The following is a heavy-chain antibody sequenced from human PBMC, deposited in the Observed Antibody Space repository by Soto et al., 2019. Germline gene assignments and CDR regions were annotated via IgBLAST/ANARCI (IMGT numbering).Heavy chain of an antibody. CDR1: GGSISSGGYS. V-gene: IGHV4-30-2*01. J-gene: IGHJ5*02. Sequence: QLQLQESGSGLVKPSQTLSLTCAVSGGSISSGGYSWSWIRQPPGKGLGWIGYIYHSGSTYYNPSLKSRVTISVDRSKNQFSLKLSSVTAAYTAVYYCARAPGYSGNWFDPWGQGTLVTVSS. CDR3: ARAPGYSGNWFDP. CDR2: IYHSGST. D-gene: IGHD1-26*01.